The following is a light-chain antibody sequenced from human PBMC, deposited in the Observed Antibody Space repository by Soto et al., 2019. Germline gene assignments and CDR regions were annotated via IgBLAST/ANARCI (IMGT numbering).Light chain of an antibody. CDR3: SSYAGNNIFHV. Sequence: QSVLAQPPSASGSPGQSVTISCAGTSNDVGGYNFVSWYQQHPGKAPKLMIFEVSKRPSGVPDRFSGSKSGNTASLTVSGLQAEDEADYYCSSYAGNNIFHVFGTGTKVTVL. J-gene: IGLJ1*01. V-gene: IGLV2-8*01. CDR1: SNDVGGYNF. CDR2: EVS.